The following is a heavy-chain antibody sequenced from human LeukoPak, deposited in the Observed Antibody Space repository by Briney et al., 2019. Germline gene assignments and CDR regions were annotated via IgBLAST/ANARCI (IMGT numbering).Heavy chain of an antibody. CDR1: GFTFSSYE. CDR2: ISRTSGTI. Sequence: PGGSLRLSCAASGFTFSSYEMNWVRQAPGKGLEWVSYISRTSGTIYYADSVKGRFTISRDNAKNSLYLQMNSLRDEDTAVYYCARGRPQEAYFDYWGQGTLVTVSS. J-gene: IGHJ4*02. V-gene: IGHV3-48*02. CDR3: ARGRPQEAYFDY.